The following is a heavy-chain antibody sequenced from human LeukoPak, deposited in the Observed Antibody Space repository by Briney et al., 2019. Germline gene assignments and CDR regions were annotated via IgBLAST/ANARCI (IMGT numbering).Heavy chain of an antibody. CDR1: GFTFSSYA. V-gene: IGHV3-30*01. CDR2: ISYDGSNK. CDR3: ARGGDGGYVFNWFDP. D-gene: IGHD5-12*01. Sequence: GRSLRLSCAAAGFTFSSYAMHWVRQAPGKGLEWVAVISYDGSNKYYADSVKGRFTIPRDNSKNTLYLQMNSLRAEDKAVYYCARGGDGGYVFNWFDPWGQGTLVTVSS. J-gene: IGHJ5*02.